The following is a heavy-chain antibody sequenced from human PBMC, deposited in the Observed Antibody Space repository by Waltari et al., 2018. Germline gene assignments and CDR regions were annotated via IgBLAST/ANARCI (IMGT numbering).Heavy chain of an antibody. CDR3: VRAGYCSRSGCKTWAWD. CDR2: IFHTEAT. Sequence: QVQLQESGPGLVKPSGTLSLTCAVSGASIPSLNWWTWVRQPPGKGLEGIGEIFHTEATSYNPSLKSRLTISVDKSKNQFSLKLSSVTVADTAVYYCVRAGYCSRSGCKTWAWDWGQGTLVTVSS. J-gene: IGHJ4*02. CDR1: GASIPSLNW. D-gene: IGHD2-2*01. V-gene: IGHV4-4*02.